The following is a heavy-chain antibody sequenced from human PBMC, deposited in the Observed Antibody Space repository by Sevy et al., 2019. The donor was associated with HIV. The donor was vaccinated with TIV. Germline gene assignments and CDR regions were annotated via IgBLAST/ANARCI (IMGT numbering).Heavy chain of an antibody. CDR2: IWYDGSNK. V-gene: IGHV3-33*06. CDR3: AKVGTRRGWYSNYYYYMDA. D-gene: IGHD6-19*01. J-gene: IGHJ6*03. Sequence: GGSLRLSCAASGFTFSSYGMHWVRQAPGKGLEWVAVIWYDGSNKYYADSVKGRFTISRDNSKNTLYWQMNSLRAEDRAVYYCAKVGTRRGWYSNYYYYMDAWAKGPRSPSP. CDR1: GFTFSSYG.